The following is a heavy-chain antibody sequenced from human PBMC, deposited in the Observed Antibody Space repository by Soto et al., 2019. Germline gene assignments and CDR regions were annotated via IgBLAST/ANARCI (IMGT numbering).Heavy chain of an antibody. CDR3: ARGMATISGAFDI. Sequence: PSETLSLTCTVSGGPISSSSYYWGWIRQPPGKGLEWIGSIYYSGSTYYNPSLKSRVTISVDTSKNQFSLKLSSVTAADTAVYYCARGMATISGAFDIWGQGTMVTVSS. CDR2: IYYSGST. J-gene: IGHJ3*02. CDR1: GGPISSSSYY. D-gene: IGHD5-12*01. V-gene: IGHV4-39*01.